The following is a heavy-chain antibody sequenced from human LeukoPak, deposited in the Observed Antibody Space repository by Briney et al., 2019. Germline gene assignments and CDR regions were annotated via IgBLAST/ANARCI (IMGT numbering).Heavy chain of an antibody. Sequence: EXIXEINHXXSTNYNPSLKSRVTISVDTSKNQFSLKLSSVTAADTAVYYCARGSPSRYCSGGSCYSYAFDIWGQGTMVTVSS. CDR3: ARGSPSRYCSGGSCYSYAFDI. J-gene: IGHJ3*02. D-gene: IGHD2-15*01. V-gene: IGHV4-34*01. CDR2: INHXXST.